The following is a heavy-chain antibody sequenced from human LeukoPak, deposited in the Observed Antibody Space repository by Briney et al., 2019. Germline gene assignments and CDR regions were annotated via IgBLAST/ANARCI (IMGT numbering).Heavy chain of an antibody. Sequence: GGSLRLSCAASGFTFSSYAMSWVRQAPGKGLEWVSAISGSGGSTYYADSVKGRFTISRDNAKNSLYLQMNSLRAEDTAVYYCARDRSIAARPLYYMDVWGKGTTVTVSS. CDR2: ISGSGGST. V-gene: IGHV3-23*01. D-gene: IGHD6-6*01. CDR1: GFTFSSYA. CDR3: ARDRSIAARPLYYMDV. J-gene: IGHJ6*03.